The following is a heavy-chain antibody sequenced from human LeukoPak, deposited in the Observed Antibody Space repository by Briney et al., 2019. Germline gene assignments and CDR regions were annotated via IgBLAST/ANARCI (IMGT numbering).Heavy chain of an antibody. J-gene: IGHJ1*01. CDR3: ARGRGWYCSSTSCQRFAEYFQH. CDR2: ISYEGSNK. V-gene: IGHV3-30*04. CDR1: GFTFSSYA. Sequence: GGSLRLSCAASGFTFSSYAMHWVRQAPGKGLEWVAVISYEGSNKYYADSVKGRFTISRDNSKNTLYLQMNSLRAEDTAVYYCARGRGWYCSSTSCQRFAEYFQHWGQGTLVTVSS. D-gene: IGHD2-2*01.